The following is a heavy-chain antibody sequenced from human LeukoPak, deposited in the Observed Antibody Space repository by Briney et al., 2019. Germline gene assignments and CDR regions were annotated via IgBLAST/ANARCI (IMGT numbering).Heavy chain of an antibody. J-gene: IGHJ4*02. D-gene: IGHD3-10*01. CDR1: GFTFSSCG. V-gene: IGHV3-30*02. CDR3: AKDLVRLWFGELVDY. Sequence: GGSLRLSCAASGFTFSSCGMHWVRQAPGKGLEWVAVIWYDGSKKYYADSVKGRFTISRDNSKNTLYLQMNSLRAEDTAVYYCAKDLVRLWFGELVDYWGQGTLDTVSS. CDR2: IWYDGSKK.